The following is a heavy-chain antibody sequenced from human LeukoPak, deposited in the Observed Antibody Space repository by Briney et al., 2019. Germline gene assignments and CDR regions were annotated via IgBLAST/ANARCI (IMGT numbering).Heavy chain of an antibody. D-gene: IGHD5-12*01. V-gene: IGHV3-30*02. Sequence: GGSLRLSCAASGFTFSSYGMHWVRQAPGKGLEWVAVIWYDGSNKYYADSVKGRFTISRDNSKNTLYLQMNSLRAEDTAVYYCAKGGMESIVATIDYFDYWGQGTLVTVSS. CDR2: IWYDGSNK. CDR1: GFTFSSYG. J-gene: IGHJ4*02. CDR3: AKGGMESIVATIDYFDY.